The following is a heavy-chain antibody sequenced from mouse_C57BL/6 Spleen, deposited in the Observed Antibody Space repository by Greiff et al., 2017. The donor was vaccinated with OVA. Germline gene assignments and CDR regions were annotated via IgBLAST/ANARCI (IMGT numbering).Heavy chain of an antibody. J-gene: IGHJ1*03. V-gene: IGHV1-61*01. Sequence: QVQLQQPGAELVRPGSSVKLSCKASGYTFTSYWMDWVKQRPGQGLEWIGNIYPSDSETHYNQKFKDKATLTVDKSSSTAYMQLSSLTSEDSAVYYCARRYYGSSYLYWYFDVWGTGTTVTVSS. CDR1: GYTFTSYW. CDR2: IYPSDSET. CDR3: ARRYYGSSYLYWYFDV. D-gene: IGHD1-1*01.